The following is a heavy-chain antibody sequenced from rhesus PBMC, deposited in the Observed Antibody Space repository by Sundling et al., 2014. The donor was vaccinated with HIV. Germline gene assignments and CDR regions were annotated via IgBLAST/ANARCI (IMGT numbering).Heavy chain of an antibody. CDR1: GGSVRENYY. J-gene: IGHJ6*01. CDR2: IYGSGGST. CDR3: ARDVLRGGSWNNYGLHS. D-gene: IGHD6-25*01. V-gene: IGHV4-106*01. Sequence: QVQLQESGPGLVKPSETLSLTCGVSGGSVRENYYWTWIRQPPGKGLEWIGYIYGSGGSTYYNPSLKSRVTISTDISKNQFSLKLHSVTAADTAVYYCARDVLRGGSWNNYGLHSWGQGVVVTVSS.